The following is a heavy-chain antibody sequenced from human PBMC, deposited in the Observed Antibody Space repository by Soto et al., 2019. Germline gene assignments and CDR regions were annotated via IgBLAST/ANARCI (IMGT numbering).Heavy chain of an antibody. CDR3: ARVRYSSSWYGPVVYSYYYGKDV. CDR1: GFTFSSYG. CDR2: IWYDGSNK. V-gene: IGHV3-33*01. J-gene: IGHJ6*02. D-gene: IGHD6-13*01. Sequence: QVQLVESGGGVVQPGRSLRLSCAASGFTFSSYGMHWVRQAPGKGLEWVAVIWYDGSNKYYADSVKGRFTISSDNSKNTLYLQMNSLRAEDTAVYYCARVRYSSSWYGPVVYSYYYGKDVWGHGTTVTVSS.